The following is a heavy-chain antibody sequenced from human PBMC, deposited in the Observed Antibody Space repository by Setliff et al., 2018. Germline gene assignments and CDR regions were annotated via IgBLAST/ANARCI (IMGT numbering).Heavy chain of an antibody. CDR3: ARGVAGASPNYYYMDA. CDR1: GYTFAAYG. V-gene: IGHV1-18*01. J-gene: IGHJ6*03. Sequence: ASVNVSCKTSGYTFAAYGITWVRQAPGQGLEWMGWFSGHNNKTKYAQKVQGRVTMTTDKSTSTAYMELKNLKSDDTAMYFCARGVAGASPNYYYMDAWGRGTTVTVSS. D-gene: IGHD6-19*01. CDR2: FSGHNNKT.